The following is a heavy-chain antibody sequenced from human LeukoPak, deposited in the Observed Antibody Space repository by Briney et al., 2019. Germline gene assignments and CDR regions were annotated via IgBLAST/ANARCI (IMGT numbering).Heavy chain of an antibody. CDR2: INGDGSST. J-gene: IGHJ4*02. CDR1: GFIFNNYW. V-gene: IGHV3-74*01. Sequence: PGGSLRLSCAASGFIFNNYWMHWVRQTPGEGPLWLSRINGDGSSTSYATSVQGRFIISRDNAKNTLYLQMNSLRAEDTAVYYCTRQWHTPSDYWGQGTLVTVSS. CDR3: TRQWHTPSDY. D-gene: IGHD6-19*01.